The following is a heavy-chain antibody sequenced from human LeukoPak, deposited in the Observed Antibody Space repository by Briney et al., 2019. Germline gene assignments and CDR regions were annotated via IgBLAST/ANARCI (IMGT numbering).Heavy chain of an antibody. CDR2: ISSSSSTI. Sequence: PGGSLRLSCAASGFTFSSYSMNWVRQAPGKGLEWVSYISSSSSTIYYADSVKGRFTISRDNAKNSLYLQMNSLRAEDTAVYYCARVGTYYYDSSGYYYVDAFDIWGQGTMVTVSS. D-gene: IGHD3-22*01. V-gene: IGHV3-48*01. CDR3: ARVGTYYYDSSGYYYVDAFDI. CDR1: GFTFSSYS. J-gene: IGHJ3*02.